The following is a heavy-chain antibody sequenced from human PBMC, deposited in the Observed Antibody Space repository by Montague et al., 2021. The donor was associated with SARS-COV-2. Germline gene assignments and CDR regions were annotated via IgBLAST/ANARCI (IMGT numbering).Heavy chain of an antibody. V-gene: IGHV4/OR15-8*01. D-gene: IGHD6-19*01. CDR2: IYHSACN. Sequence: SETLSLTCVVSGDSIITATSSTCGSLQPAGGLLGFGGIYHSACNTYKPSLQSRVSMSVDKSWNQFSLRLPSVTAADTAIYYCARKGSGWSDLAYWGQGTLVTVSS. CDR3: ARKGSGWSDLAY. CDR1: GDSIITATS. J-gene: IGHJ4*02.